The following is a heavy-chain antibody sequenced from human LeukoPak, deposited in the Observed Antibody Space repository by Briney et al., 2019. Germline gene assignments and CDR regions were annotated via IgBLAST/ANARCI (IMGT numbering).Heavy chain of an antibody. CDR3: ARDPRFGRGSSSDAFDI. V-gene: IGHV3-53*01. Sequence: GRSLRLSCAASGFTFSSYAMLWVRQAPGKGLEWVSVIYSGDTTYYADSVKGRFTISRDNSKNTLYLQMNSLRAEDTAVYYCARDPRFGRGSSSDAFDIWGQGTKVTVSS. D-gene: IGHD6-13*01. J-gene: IGHJ3*02. CDR2: IYSGDTT. CDR1: GFTFSSYA.